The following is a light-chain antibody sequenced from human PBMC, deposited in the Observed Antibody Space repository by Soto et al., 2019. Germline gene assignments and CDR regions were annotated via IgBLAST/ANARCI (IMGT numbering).Light chain of an antibody. V-gene: IGLV2-11*01. CDR2: DVS. J-gene: IGLJ1*01. CDR1: STDVGGYNY. CDR3: CSYAGRDTLDV. Sequence: QSALTQPRAVSGSPGQSVTISCTGTSTDVGGYNYVSWYQQHTGKVPKLMIYDVSKRPSGVPDRFAVSKSGNTASLAISGLQAEDEADYYCCSYAGRDTLDVFRSGTKLTVL.